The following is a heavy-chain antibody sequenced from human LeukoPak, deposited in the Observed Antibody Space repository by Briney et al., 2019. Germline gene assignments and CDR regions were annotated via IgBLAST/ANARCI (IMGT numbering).Heavy chain of an antibody. J-gene: IGHJ6*03. V-gene: IGHV3-74*01. D-gene: IGHD6-13*01. CDR2: INSDGSST. CDR1: GFTFSSYW. CDR3: ARGLAAAGYVYYYYYMDV. Sequence: QPGGSLRLSCAASGFTFSSYWMHWVRQAPGKGLVWVSRINSDGSSTSYADSVKGRFTISRDNAKNTLYLQMNSLRAEDTAVYYCARGLAAAGYVYYYYYMDVWGKGTTVTVSS.